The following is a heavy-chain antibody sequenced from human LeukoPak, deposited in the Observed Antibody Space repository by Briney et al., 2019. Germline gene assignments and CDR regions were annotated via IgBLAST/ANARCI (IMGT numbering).Heavy chain of an antibody. CDR1: GYTFTSYG. CDR2: IGAYNGNT. J-gene: IGHJ5*02. D-gene: IGHD2-2*01. CDR3: ASSQEGCSSTSSCWFDP. V-gene: IGHV1-18*01. Sequence: GASVKVSCKASGYTFTSYGISWVRQAPGQWLEWMGWIGAYNGNTNYAQKLQGRVTMTTDTSTSTAYMELRSLRSDDTAVYYCASSQEGCSSTSSCWFDPWGQGTLVTVSS.